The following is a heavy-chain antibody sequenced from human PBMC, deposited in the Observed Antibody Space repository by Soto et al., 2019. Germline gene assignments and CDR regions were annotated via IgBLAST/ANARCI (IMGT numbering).Heavy chain of an antibody. J-gene: IGHJ4*02. V-gene: IGHV3-21*01. Sequence: PXVSLRLTSKVPGFAFNNYGINWVRQAPGKGLEWVSSISKSDYTYYSDSVKGRFTISRDNAKNSVSLQMNTLRVEDTAVYYCAREDSIIIPAVSDFWGQGTLVTVSS. CDR3: AREDSIIIPAVSDF. D-gene: IGHD2-2*01. CDR1: GFAFNNYG. CDR2: ISKSDYT.